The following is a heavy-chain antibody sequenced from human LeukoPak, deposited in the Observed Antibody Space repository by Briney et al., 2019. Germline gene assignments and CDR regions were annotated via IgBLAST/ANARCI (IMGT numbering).Heavy chain of an antibody. CDR2: VYYSRST. D-gene: IGHD5-12*01. CDR3: ARGDYSGYGTFVH. J-gene: IGHJ4*02. Sequence: ASETLSLTCTVSGGSVTSYYWSWIRQPPGKGLEWIGYVYYSRSTYYSPSLKSRVTIFVDTSKNQFSLRLSSVTAADTAVYYCARGDYSGYGTFVHWGQGTLLTVSS. V-gene: IGHV4-59*08. CDR1: GGSVTSYY.